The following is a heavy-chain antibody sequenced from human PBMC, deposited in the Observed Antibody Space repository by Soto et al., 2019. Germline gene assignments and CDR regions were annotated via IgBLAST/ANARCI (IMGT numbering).Heavy chain of an antibody. V-gene: IGHV6-1*01. CDR3: AGILGASANWFDP. CDR2: TYYRSKWYN. D-gene: IGHD1-26*01. J-gene: IGHJ5*02. Sequence: PSQTLSLTCVISGDSVSSNSASWNLIRQSPSRGLEWLGRTYYRSKWYNDYAVSVKSRVTINSDTSKNQVSLQLKSVTLEDTAVYYCAGILGASANWFDPWGQGTLVTVSS. CDR1: GDSVSSNSAS.